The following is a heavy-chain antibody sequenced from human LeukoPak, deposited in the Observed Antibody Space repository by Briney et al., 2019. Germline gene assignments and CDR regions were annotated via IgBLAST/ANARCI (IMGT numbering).Heavy chain of an antibody. CDR3: AAATQPRGYFLH. D-gene: IGHD2-2*01. CDR2: IIVKDGGR. J-gene: IGHJ1*01. V-gene: IGHV1-18*01. Sequence: GASVKIYCNASGYTFTTYSLVWVRKTPGQSLELIGWIIVKDGGRNYEQIFQDIVDLTRDTSTNSAYLELRSLRSDDTAIIYCAAATQPRGYFLHWGQGTLVTVSS. CDR1: GYTFTTYS.